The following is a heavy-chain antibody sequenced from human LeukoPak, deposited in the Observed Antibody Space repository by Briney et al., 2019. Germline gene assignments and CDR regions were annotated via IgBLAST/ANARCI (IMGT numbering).Heavy chain of an antibody. V-gene: IGHV4-34*01. CDR3: ATSGRFGDWLDP. CDR2: INHSGST. Sequence: SETLSLTCAVYGGSFSGYYWSWIRQPPGKGLEWIGEINHSGSTNYNPSLKSRVTISVDTSKNQLSLKPSSVTAADTAVYYCATSGRFGDWLDPWGQGTLVTVSS. J-gene: IGHJ5*02. D-gene: IGHD3-10*01. CDR1: GGSFSGYY.